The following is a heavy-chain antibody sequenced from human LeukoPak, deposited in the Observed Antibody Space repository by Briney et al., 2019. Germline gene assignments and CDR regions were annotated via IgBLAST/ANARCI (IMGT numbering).Heavy chain of an antibody. Sequence: SVKVSCKASGGTFSSYAISWVRQAPGQGLEWMGGIIPIFGTANYAQKFQGRVTITTDESTSTAYMELSSLRSEDTAVYYCARAHVAAAGSSPWGYFDLWGRGTLVTVFS. D-gene: IGHD6-13*01. CDR3: ARAHVAAAGSSPWGYFDL. CDR1: GGTFSSYA. V-gene: IGHV1-69*05. J-gene: IGHJ2*01. CDR2: IIPIFGTA.